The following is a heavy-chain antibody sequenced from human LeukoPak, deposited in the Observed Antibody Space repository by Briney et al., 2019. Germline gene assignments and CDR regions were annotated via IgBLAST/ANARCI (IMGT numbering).Heavy chain of an antibody. D-gene: IGHD2-15*01. V-gene: IGHV1-3*03. CDR3: ARGSGAYYFDY. CDR2: INTGNGNT. CDR1: GYTFTSYS. J-gene: IGHJ4*02. Sequence: GASVKVSCKASGYTFTSYSMQWVRQAPGQRLEWMGWINTGNGNTKYSEEFQGRVTITRDTSATTAYMELIGLKSEDMSVYYCARGSGAYYFDYWGQGTLVTVSS.